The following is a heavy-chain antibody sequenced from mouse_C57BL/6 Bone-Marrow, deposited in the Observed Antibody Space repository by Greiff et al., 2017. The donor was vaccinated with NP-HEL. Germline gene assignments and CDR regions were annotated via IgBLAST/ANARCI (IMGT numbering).Heavy chain of an antibody. CDR3: ARLRYYDFTGVFAD. J-gene: IGHJ3*01. CDR1: GYTFTSYG. Sequence: QVQLQQSGAELARPGASVKLSCKASGYTFTSYGISWVRQSTGQGLEWIGEIYTRSGNTYYNEKFKGKATLTADKSTSTAYMELRSLTSEDSAVYFCARLRYYDFTGVFADWGQGTLVTVSA. V-gene: IGHV1-81*01. D-gene: IGHD2-4*01. CDR2: IYTRSGNT.